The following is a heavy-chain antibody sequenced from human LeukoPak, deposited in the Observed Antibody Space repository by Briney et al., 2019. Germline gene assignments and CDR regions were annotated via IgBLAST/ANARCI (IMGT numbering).Heavy chain of an antibody. CDR2: ISGSGGST. V-gene: IGHV3-23*01. Sequence: GGSLRLSCAASGFTFSSYAMSWVRQAPGKGLGWVSAISGSGGSTYYADSVKGRFTISRDNSKNTLYLQMNSLRAEDTAVYYCAKEGLRGIAAALDYWGQGTLVTVSS. CDR1: GFTFSSYA. D-gene: IGHD6-13*01. CDR3: AKEGLRGIAAALDY. J-gene: IGHJ4*02.